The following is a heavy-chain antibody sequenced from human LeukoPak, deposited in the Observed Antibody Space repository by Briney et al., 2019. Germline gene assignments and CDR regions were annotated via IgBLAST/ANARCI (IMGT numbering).Heavy chain of an antibody. D-gene: IGHD3-3*01. CDR3: ARRYYDFWSGYYTGAFDI. J-gene: IGHJ3*02. CDR2: IYYSGST. V-gene: IGHV4-59*01. CDR1: GGSISSYY. Sequence: SETLSLTCTVSGGSISSYYWSWIRQPPGKGLEWTGYIYYSGSTNYNLSLKSRVTISVDTSKNQFSLKLSSVTAADTAVYYCARRYYDFWSGYYTGAFDIWGQGTMVTVSS.